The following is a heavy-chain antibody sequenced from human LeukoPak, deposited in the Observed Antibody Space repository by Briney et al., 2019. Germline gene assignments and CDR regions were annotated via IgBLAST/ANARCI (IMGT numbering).Heavy chain of an antibody. CDR3: ARAGTGFDY. V-gene: IGHV3-74*01. CDR1: GFTFSSYW. D-gene: IGHD3-10*01. J-gene: IGHJ4*02. Sequence: PGGSLRLSCAASGFTFSSYWMPWVRQAPGKGLVWVSRINSDGSTTTYADSVKGRFTISRDNAKNTLYLQMNSLRAEDTAVYYCARAGTGFDYWGQGTLVTVSS. CDR2: INSDGSTT.